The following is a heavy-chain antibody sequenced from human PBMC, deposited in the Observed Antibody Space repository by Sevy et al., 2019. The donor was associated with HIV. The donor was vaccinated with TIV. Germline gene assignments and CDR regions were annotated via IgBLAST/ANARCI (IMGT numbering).Heavy chain of an antibody. CDR3: AGACYDSGGSFDAFDI. Sequence: GGSLRLSCAASGFIFYNYAMNWVRQAPGKGLEWVSTIFRSGDTTYYADSVKGRFTISRDNSKNTLYLQMNSLRTEDTALYYCAGACYDSGGSFDAFDIWGQGTMVTVSS. V-gene: IGHV3-23*01. J-gene: IGHJ3*02. CDR1: GFIFYNYA. CDR2: IFRSGDTT. D-gene: IGHD3-22*01.